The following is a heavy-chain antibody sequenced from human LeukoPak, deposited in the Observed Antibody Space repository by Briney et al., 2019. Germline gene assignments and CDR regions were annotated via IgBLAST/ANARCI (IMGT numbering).Heavy chain of an antibody. V-gene: IGHV3-30*18. CDR2: ISYDGSNK. CDR1: GFTFSSYG. Sequence: GGSLRLSCAASGFTFSSYGMHWVRQAPGKGLEWVAVISYDGSNKYYADSVKGRFTISRDNSKNTLYLQTNSLRAEDTAVYYRAKAGHIVVVPDRGYFDYWGQGTLVTVSS. D-gene: IGHD2-2*01. J-gene: IGHJ4*02. CDR3: AKAGHIVVVPDRGYFDY.